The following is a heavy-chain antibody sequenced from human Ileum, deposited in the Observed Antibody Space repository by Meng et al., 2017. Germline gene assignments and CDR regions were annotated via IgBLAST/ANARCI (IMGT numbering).Heavy chain of an antibody. D-gene: IGHD6-19*01. CDR1: GYSSYGDSGA. Sequence: QVKRHTHGPGPAMPSPTLSLSCAIDGYSSYGDSGAWNWIRQSPSRGLEWLGRTFYRSKWNDDFAESVKSRITIPTDTSKNQFSLQLNSVTPEDTAVYYCARGWYSSGFHSWGQGTLVTVSS. CDR3: ARGWYSSGFHS. J-gene: IGHJ4*02. CDR2: TFYRSKWND. V-gene: IGHV6-1*01.